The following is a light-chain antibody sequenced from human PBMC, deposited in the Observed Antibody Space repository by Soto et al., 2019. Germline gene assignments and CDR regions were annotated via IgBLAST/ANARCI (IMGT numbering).Light chain of an antibody. V-gene: IGKV3-20*01. CDR1: QSFNSIY. J-gene: IGKJ4*01. Sequence: IVITPSPGTPSSFPSQRANLSCTDSQSFNSIYVAWYQQKPGQAPRLLIYGASSRATGIPDRFSGSGSGTDFTLTVSRLEPEDFAVYYCQQYGSSPTTFGGGTKVDIK. CDR3: QQYGSSPTT. CDR2: GAS.